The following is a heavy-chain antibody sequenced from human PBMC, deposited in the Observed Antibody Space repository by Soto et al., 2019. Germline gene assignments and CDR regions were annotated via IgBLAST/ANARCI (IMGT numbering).Heavy chain of an antibody. CDR3: AKDTKVGGSYGY. V-gene: IGHV3-23*01. CDR1: GFTFSSYA. D-gene: IGHD1-26*01. Sequence: AGGSLRLSCAASGFTFSSYAMSWVRQAPGKGLEWVSAISGSGGSTYYADSVKGRFTISRDNSKDTLYLQMNSLRAEDTAVYYCAKDTKVGGSYGYWGQGTLVTVSS. J-gene: IGHJ4*02. CDR2: ISGSGGST.